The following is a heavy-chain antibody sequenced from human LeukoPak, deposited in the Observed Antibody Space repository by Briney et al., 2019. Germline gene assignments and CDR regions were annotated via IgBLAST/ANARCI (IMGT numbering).Heavy chain of an antibody. CDR1: GFTFSSYA. J-gene: IGHJ4*02. D-gene: IGHD5-12*01. CDR3: AKYGYSGYDYGGYFDY. Sequence: GGSLRLSCAASGFTFSSYAMSWVRQAPGKGLEWVSAISGSGGSTYYADSVKGRFTISRDNSKNTLYLQMNSLRAEDTAVYYCAKYGYSGYDYGGYFDYWGQGTLVTVSS. CDR2: ISGSGGST. V-gene: IGHV3-23*01.